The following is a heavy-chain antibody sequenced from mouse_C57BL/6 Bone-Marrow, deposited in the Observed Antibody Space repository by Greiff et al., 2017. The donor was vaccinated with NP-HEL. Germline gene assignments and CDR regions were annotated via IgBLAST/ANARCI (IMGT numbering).Heavy chain of an antibody. J-gene: IGHJ4*01. CDR1: GFTFSDYY. CDR2: ISNGGGST. V-gene: IGHV5-12*01. D-gene: IGHD1-1*01. CDR3: ARHWDYGSSLYYYAMDY. Sequence: EVHLVESGGGLVQPGGSLKLSCAASGFTFSDYYMYWVRQTPEKRLEWVAYISNGGGSTYYLDTVKGRFTISRDNAKNTLYLQMSRLKSEDTAMYYCARHWDYGSSLYYYAMDYWGQGTSVTVSS.